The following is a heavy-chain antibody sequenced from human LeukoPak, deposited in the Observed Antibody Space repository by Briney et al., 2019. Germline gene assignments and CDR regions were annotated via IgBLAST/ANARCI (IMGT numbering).Heavy chain of an antibody. V-gene: IGHV3-7*04. Sequence: GGSLRLSCAASGSTFSSSWMTWVRQAPGKGLEWVANINQDGSEKYYVDYVKGRFTISRDNAKNSLYLQMNSLRVEDTAVYYCARATSEYFDYWGQGTLVTVSS. D-gene: IGHD1-1*01. CDR2: INQDGSEK. J-gene: IGHJ4*02. CDR1: GSTFSSSW. CDR3: ARATSEYFDY.